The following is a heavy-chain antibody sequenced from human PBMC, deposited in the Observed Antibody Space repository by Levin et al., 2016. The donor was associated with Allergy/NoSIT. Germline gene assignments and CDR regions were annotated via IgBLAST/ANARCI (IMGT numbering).Heavy chain of an antibody. D-gene: IGHD5/OR15-5a*01. J-gene: IGHJ4*02. CDR3: ATGEGGEYNVLFDY. Sequence: SETLSLTCFVSGGSIDSYYWSWLRRPPGKRLEWIGYVHHSGSTAYNPSLESRVSMSVDTSRSQFSLTLTSVTASDTAVYFCATGEGGEYNVLFDYWGQGRLVTVSS. V-gene: IGHV4-59*08. CDR2: VHHSGST. CDR1: GGSIDSYY.